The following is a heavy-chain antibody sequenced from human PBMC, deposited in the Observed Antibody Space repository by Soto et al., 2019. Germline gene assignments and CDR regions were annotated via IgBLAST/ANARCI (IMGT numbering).Heavy chain of an antibody. J-gene: IGHJ3*02. CDR3: ARPASSGWFDAFDI. D-gene: IGHD6-19*01. CDR2: IYYSGNT. CDR1: GGSIRSNY. V-gene: IGHV4-59*01. Sequence: PSETLSLTCTVSGGSIRSNYWSWIRQPPGKGLEWIGYIYYSGNTKYNSSLKSRVTISVSTSKNQFSLKLISVTAAVTAVFYCARPASSGWFDAFDIWVQGTMVTFSS.